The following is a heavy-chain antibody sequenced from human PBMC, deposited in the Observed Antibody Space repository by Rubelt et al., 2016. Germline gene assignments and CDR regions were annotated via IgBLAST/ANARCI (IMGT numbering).Heavy chain of an antibody. Sequence: QVQLVQSGAEVKKPGSSVTVSCRASGGTFSSYAISWVRQAPGQGLESMGGIIPTFGTANYAQKFQGRVTITVDKSTGTAYMELSSLRSEDTAVYYCARDLVGVVITTHDAFDIWGQGTMVTVSS. D-gene: IGHD3-22*01. J-gene: IGHJ3*02. CDR2: IIPTFGTA. CDR1: GGTFSSYA. CDR3: ARDLVGVVITTHDAFDI. V-gene: IGHV1-69*06.